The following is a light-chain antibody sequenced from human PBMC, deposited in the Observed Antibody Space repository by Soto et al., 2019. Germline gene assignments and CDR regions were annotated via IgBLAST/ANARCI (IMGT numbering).Light chain of an antibody. CDR1: QDISNS. J-gene: IGKJ2*01. V-gene: IGKV1-39*01. CDR2: GAS. Sequence: DIQMTQTPPSLSLSVGDRVTITCRASQDISNSLNWYQQKPGKSPRALIYGASSLESGVPSRFSGRGSGTDFTLSISSLQPEDFATYFCHQSYRTPYTFGQGTSLRIK. CDR3: HQSYRTPYT.